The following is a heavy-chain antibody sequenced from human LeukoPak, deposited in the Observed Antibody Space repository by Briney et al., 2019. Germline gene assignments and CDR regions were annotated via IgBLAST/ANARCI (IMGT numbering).Heavy chain of an antibody. CDR2: INPNSGGT. Sequence: ASVKVSCKASGYTFTGYYLHWVRQAPGQGLEWMGWINPNSGGTNYAQKFQGRVTMTRGTSISTAYMDLSRLYSDDTAVYYCARDNVSYDCWGQGTLVTVSS. CDR3: ARDNVSYDC. CDR1: GYTFTGYY. D-gene: IGHD2-8*01. V-gene: IGHV1-2*02. J-gene: IGHJ4*02.